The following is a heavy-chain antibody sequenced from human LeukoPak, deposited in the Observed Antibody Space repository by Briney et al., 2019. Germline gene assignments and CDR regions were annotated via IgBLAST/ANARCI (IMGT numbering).Heavy chain of an antibody. Sequence: GGSLRLSCAASGFTVSSNYMTWVRQAPGKGLEWVSVIYKNAITYYADTVKGRFTISRDNSKNMLYLQMNSLGAEDTAVYYCAMKAVPRPRLYDAFDFWGQGTVVTVSS. CDR1: GFTVSSNY. CDR3: AMKAVPRPRLYDAFDF. D-gene: IGHD2-2*02. V-gene: IGHV3-53*01. CDR2: IYKNAIT. J-gene: IGHJ3*01.